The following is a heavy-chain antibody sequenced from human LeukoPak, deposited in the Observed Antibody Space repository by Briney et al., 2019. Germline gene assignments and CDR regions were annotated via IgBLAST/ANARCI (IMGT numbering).Heavy chain of an antibody. J-gene: IGHJ4*02. Sequence: SETLSLTCAVYGGSFSGYYWSWIRQPPGKGLEWIGEINHSGSTNYNPSLKSQVTISVDTSKNQFSLKLSSVTAADTAVYYCARQYSSGWYRGPFDYWGQGTLVTVSS. D-gene: IGHD6-19*01. CDR2: INHSGST. V-gene: IGHV4-34*01. CDR3: ARQYSSGWYRGPFDY. CDR1: GGSFSGYY.